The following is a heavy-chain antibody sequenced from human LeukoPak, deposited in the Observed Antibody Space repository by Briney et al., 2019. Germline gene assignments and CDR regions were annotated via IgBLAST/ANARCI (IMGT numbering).Heavy chain of an antibody. CDR1: GFTLSDYW. CDR3: AREWGGGIGTAGTMIEGDY. V-gene: IGHV3-7*01. CDR2: IKKDGIEK. Sequence: GGSLRLSCAVSGFTLSDYWMSWVRQAPGKGLEWVANIKKDGIEKNYVDSVKGRFTISRDNAGNSLFLQMNSLGVEDTAVYFCAREWGGGIGTAGTMIEGDYWGQGTLVTVSS. J-gene: IGHJ4*02. D-gene: IGHD6-13*01.